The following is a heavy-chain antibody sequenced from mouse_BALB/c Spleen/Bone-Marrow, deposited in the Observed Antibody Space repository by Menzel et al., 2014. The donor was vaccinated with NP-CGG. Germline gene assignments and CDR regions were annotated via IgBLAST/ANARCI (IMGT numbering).Heavy chain of an antibody. CDR2: IDPANGNT. D-gene: IGHD1-1*01. V-gene: IGHV14-3*02. CDR3: ARYRYYGSSGWDY. J-gene: IGHJ4*01. Sequence: EVQLVESGAELVKPGASVKLSCTASGFNIKDTYMHWVKQRPEQGLEWIGRIDPANGNTKYDPKFQGKATITADTSSNTAYLHLSSLTSEDTAVYYCARYRYYGSSGWDYWGQGTSVTVSS. CDR1: GFNIKDTY.